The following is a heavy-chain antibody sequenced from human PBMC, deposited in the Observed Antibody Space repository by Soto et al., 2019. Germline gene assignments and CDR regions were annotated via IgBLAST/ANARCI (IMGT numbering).Heavy chain of an antibody. D-gene: IGHD1-7*01. CDR3: ERGQFVKEGYYYALEL. CDR2: LSYDGSDT. Sequence: WWSXRVSCAASGFRFIDYPFSGLRHPPGKGLEFVAVLSYDGSDTYYGDSVKGRFTISRDNAKNMLYLELTTLRAEEKAVYYCERGQFVKEGYYYALELWGQGTAV. CDR1: GFRFIDYP. J-gene: IGHJ6*01. V-gene: IGHV3-30*03.